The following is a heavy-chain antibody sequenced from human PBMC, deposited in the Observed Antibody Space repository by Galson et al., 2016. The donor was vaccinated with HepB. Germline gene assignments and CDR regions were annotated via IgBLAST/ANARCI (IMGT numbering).Heavy chain of an antibody. J-gene: IGHJ4*02. D-gene: IGHD6-19*01. CDR1: GISFGDAW. V-gene: IGHV3-15*01. CDR2: IKSKTDGETT. CDR3: NTDKAVAYFDY. Sequence: SLRLSCAASGISFGDAWMSWVRQAPGKGLEWVGRIKSKTDGETTHYAAPVKGRFTISRDDSTNTRYLQMNSLKTEDSGVYYCNTDKAVAYFDYWGQGALVTVSS.